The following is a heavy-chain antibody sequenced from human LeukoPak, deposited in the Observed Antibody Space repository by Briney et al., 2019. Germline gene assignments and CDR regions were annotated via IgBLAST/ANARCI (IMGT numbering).Heavy chain of an antibody. D-gene: IGHD5-18*01. CDR1: GFFFSSYW. V-gene: IGHV3-7*04. Sequence: SGGSLRLSCGASGFFFSSYWMTWVRQAPGRGLEWVASIKREGSEKYYVDSVKGRFTISRDNAKNSLYLQMNSLRAEDTAVYYCARADSGSYSRHYYYYMDVWGKGTTVTVSS. CDR2: IKREGSEK. J-gene: IGHJ6*03. CDR3: ARADSGSYSRHYYYYMDV.